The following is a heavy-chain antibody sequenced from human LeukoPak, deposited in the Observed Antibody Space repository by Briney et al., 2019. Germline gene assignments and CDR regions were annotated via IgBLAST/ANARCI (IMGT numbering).Heavy chain of an antibody. J-gene: IGHJ5*02. CDR3: ARNPYSWFDP. CDR1: GGSIVPYY. V-gene: IGHV4-59*12. D-gene: IGHD5-12*01. Sequence: SETLSLTCTVSGGSIVPYYWSWIRQPPGKGLEWIAYIFYSGSTDYNPSLKSRVTISVDRSKNQFSLKLSSVTAADTAVYYCARNPYSWFDPWGQGTLVTVSS. CDR2: IFYSGST.